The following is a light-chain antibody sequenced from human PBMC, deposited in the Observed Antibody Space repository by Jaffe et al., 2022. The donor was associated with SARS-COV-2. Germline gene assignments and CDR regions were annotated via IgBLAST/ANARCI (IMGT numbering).Light chain of an antibody. CDR2: TNT. Sequence: QSVLTQPPSASGTPGQRVTISCSGSSSNIGNNYVSWFQQFPGTAPKLLIYTNTQRPSGVPDRFSGSKSGSSASLAISGLRSEDEADYYCATWDDSLSGPVFGGGTKLTVL. V-gene: IGLV1-47*01. J-gene: IGLJ3*02. CDR1: SSNIGNNY. CDR3: ATWDDSLSGPV.